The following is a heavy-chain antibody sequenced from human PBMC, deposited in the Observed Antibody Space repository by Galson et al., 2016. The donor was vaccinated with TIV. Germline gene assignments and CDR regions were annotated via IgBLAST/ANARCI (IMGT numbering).Heavy chain of an antibody. D-gene: IGHD2-15*01. J-gene: IGHJ4*02. CDR3: VNIQKTNTYDS. V-gene: IGHV1-69*06. CDR2: IIPLSHTP. CDR1: GGTLTSYA. Sequence: SVKASCKASGGTLTSYAINWVRQAPGQGLEWMGGIIPLSHTPNYAQKYHDRLTIVADKSTGQVYMELRRLTSEDTAVYYCVNIQKTNTYDSWGRGTLVTVSS.